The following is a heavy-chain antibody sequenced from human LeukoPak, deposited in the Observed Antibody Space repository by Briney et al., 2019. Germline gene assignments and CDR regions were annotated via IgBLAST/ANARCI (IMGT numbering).Heavy chain of an antibody. CDR2: INPNGGGT. CDR3: ARGLIAATTWYYYYGMDV. V-gene: IGHV1-2*02. J-gene: IGHJ6*02. Sequence: ASVKVSCKASGYTFTGYYMHWVRQAPGQGLEWMGWINPNGGGTNYAQKFQGRVTMTRDTSISTAYMELSRLRSDDTAVYYCARGLIAATTWYYYYGMDVWGQGTTVTVSS. CDR1: GYTFTGYY. D-gene: IGHD2-15*01.